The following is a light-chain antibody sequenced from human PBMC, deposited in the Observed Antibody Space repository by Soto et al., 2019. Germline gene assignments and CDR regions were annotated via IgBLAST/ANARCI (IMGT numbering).Light chain of an antibody. V-gene: IGLV2-14*01. J-gene: IGLJ1*01. CDR3: TSYTSSSTYV. CDR2: EVS. Sequence: QPASVSESPGQSITISCAGTSSDVGGYNHVSWYQQHPDKAPKLMIYEVSNRPSGVSNRFSGSKSGNTASLTISGLQAEDEADYYCTSYTSSSTYVFGTGTKLTVL. CDR1: SSDVGGYNH.